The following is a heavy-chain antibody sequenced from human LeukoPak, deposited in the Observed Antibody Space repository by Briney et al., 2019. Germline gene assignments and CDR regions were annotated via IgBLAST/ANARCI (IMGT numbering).Heavy chain of an antibody. D-gene: IGHD3-16*02. CDR3: ARGGFLRLGELSYRKEFDY. Sequence: GRSLRLSCAASGFTFSDYYMSWIRQAPGKGLEWVSYISSSGSTIYYADSVKGRFTISRDNAKNSLYLQMNSLRAEDTAVYYCARGGFLRLGELSYRKEFDYWGQGTLVTVSS. V-gene: IGHV3-11*01. CDR2: ISSSGSTI. CDR1: GFTFSDYY. J-gene: IGHJ4*02.